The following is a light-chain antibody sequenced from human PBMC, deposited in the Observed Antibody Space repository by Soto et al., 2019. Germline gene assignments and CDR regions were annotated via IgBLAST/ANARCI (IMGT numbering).Light chain of an antibody. CDR2: EDK. Sequence: NFMLTQAHSVSESPGKTVTLSCTRSSGSIATYYVQWYQQRPGSAPTTVIYEDKQRPSGVPDRSSGSIDSSSNSASLTISGLKTEDEADYYCQSYDNNNHVVFGGGTKVTVL. CDR1: SGSIATYY. CDR3: QSYDNNNHVV. V-gene: IGLV6-57*04. J-gene: IGLJ2*01.